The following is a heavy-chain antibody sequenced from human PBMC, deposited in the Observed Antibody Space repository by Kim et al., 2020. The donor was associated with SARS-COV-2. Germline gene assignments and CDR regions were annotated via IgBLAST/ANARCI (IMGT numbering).Heavy chain of an antibody. CDR3: VRGKNSAFDI. Sequence: WSYDYTVSVKSRITITPDTSKKQFSLQLNSVTPDDSAIYYCVRGKNSAFDIWGQGTMVTISS. J-gene: IGHJ3*02. CDR2: WSY. V-gene: IGHV6-1*01.